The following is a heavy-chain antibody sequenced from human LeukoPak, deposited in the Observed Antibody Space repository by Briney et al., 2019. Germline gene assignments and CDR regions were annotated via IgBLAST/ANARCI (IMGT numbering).Heavy chain of an antibody. CDR1: GGSISSGDYY. D-gene: IGHD6-6*01. J-gene: IGHJ4*02. V-gene: IGHV4-30-4*08. CDR3: ARGGAARPAGFDY. Sequence: PQTLSLTCTVSGGSISSGDYYWSWIRQPPGKGLEWIGYIYYSGSTYYNPSLKSRVTISVDTSKNQFSLKLSSVTAADTAVYYCARGGAARPAGFDYWGQGTLVTVSS. CDR2: IYYSGST.